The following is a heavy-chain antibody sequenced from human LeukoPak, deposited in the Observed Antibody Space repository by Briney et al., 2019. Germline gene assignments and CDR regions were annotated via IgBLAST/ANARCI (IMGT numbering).Heavy chain of an antibody. Sequence: GGSLRLSCAASGFTFSSYSMNWVRQAPGKGLEWVSSISSSNTYIYYADSVKGRFTISRDNAKNSLYLQMNSLRAEDTAVYYCARDQELERRGLYYYGMDVWGQGTTVTVSS. J-gene: IGHJ6*02. CDR1: GFTFSSYS. CDR3: ARDQELERRGLYYYGMDV. D-gene: IGHD1-1*01. CDR2: ISSSNTYI. V-gene: IGHV3-21*01.